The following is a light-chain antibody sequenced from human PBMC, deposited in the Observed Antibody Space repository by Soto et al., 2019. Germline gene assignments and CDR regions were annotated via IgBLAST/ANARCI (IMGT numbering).Light chain of an antibody. V-gene: IGKV3-20*01. Sequence: EVVLTQSPVTLSLSPGERATLSCRASQSVSSSYLAWYQQKPGQAPRLLIYGASSRAPGIPDRFSGSGSVTDFTLTIIRLEQEDVAVYYCQQYDTSIWAYTFGQGTKLEIK. J-gene: IGKJ2*01. CDR2: GAS. CDR1: QSVSSSY. CDR3: QQYDTSIWAYT.